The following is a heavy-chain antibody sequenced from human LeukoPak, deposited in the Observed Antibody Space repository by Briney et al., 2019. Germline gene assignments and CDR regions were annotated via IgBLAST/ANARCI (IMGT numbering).Heavy chain of an antibody. Sequence: GGSLRLSCAASGFTVSSNYMSWVRQAPGKGLEWVSVIYSGGSTYYADSVKGRFTISRDNSKNTLYLQMNSLRAEDTAVYYCARERDGRDGYNSAFDIWGQGTMVTVSS. CDR1: GFTVSSNY. CDR3: ARERDGRDGYNSAFDI. CDR2: IYSGGST. D-gene: IGHD5-24*01. V-gene: IGHV3-53*01. J-gene: IGHJ3*02.